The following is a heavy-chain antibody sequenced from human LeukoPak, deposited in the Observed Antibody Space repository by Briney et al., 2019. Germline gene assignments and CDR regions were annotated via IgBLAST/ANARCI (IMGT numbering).Heavy chain of an antibody. CDR1: GGSFSGYY. D-gene: IGHD5-24*01. V-gene: IGHV4-34*01. CDR3: ARGPGGYNFNWFDP. J-gene: IGHJ5*02. CDR2: INHSGGT. Sequence: SETLSLTCAVYGGSFSGYYWSWIRQPPGKGLEWIGEINHSGGTNYNPSLKSRVTISVDTSKNQFSLKLSSVTAADTAVYYCARGPGGYNFNWFDPWGQGTLVTVSS.